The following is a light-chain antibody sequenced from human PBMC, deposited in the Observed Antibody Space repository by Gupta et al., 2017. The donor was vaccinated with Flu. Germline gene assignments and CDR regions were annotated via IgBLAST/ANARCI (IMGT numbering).Light chain of an antibody. CDR3: LQSDSTPLG. V-gene: IGKV1-39*01. J-gene: IGKJ4*01. CDR2: AAS. Sequence: DIQMTQSPSSLSASVGDRVTITCRASQSISSYLNWYQQKPGKAPKLLIYAASSLQSGVPSRFSGSGSGTDFTLTISSLQPEDFATYYCLQSDSTPLGFGAGTKVEIK. CDR1: QSISSY.